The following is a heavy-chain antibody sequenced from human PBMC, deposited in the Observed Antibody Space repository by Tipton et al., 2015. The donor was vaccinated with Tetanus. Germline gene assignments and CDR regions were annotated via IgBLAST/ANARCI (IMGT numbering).Heavy chain of an antibody. CDR3: ARGRTLNDFWTDSGYYFDH. CDR2: IYYSGST. D-gene: IGHD3/OR15-3a*01. CDR1: GGSISSRSHY. Sequence: VKPSETLSLTCTVSGGSISSRSHYWGWIRQPPGKGLEWIGSIYYSGSTYYNPSLKSRVTISVDTSKNQFSLRLSSVTASDTAVYYCARGRTLNDFWTDSGYYFDHWGQGTLVTVSS. V-gene: IGHV4-39*01. J-gene: IGHJ4*02.